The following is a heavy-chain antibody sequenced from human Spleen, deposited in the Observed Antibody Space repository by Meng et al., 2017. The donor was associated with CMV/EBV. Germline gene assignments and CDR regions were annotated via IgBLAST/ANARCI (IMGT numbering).Heavy chain of an antibody. D-gene: IGHD1/OR15-1a*01. CDR1: GFTFSRFS. Sequence: GGSLRLSCAASGFTFSRFSMNWVRQAPGKGLEWVSSITSSSSYIYYADSLEGRFTISRDNAKNSLYLQLNSLRADDTAVYYCARNTLSYYGMDVWGQGTTVTVSS. CDR3: ARNTLSYYGMDV. J-gene: IGHJ6*02. CDR2: ITSSSSYI. V-gene: IGHV3-21*01.